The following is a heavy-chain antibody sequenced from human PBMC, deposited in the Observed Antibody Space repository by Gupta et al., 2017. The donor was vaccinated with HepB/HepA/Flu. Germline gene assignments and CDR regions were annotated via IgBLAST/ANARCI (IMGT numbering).Heavy chain of an antibody. Sequence: EVQLVESGGGLVQPGGSLRLSCAASGFTFSSYWMSWVRQAPGKGLEWVANIKQDGSEKYYVDSVKGRFTISRDNAKNSLYLQMNSLRAEDTAVYYCARSGGDVLWEYFQHWGQGTLVTVSS. V-gene: IGHV3-7*01. CDR2: IKQDGSEK. CDR1: GFTFSSYW. D-gene: IGHD1-26*01. J-gene: IGHJ1*01. CDR3: ARSGGDVLWEYFQH.